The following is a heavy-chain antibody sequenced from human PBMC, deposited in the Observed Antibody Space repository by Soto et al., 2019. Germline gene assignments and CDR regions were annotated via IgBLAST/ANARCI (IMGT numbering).Heavy chain of an antibody. CDR1: GGTLSSYS. V-gene: IGHV1-69*02. J-gene: IGHJ5*02. CDR3: ARTTGRPNSNWFDP. CDR2: LIPFLGRT. Sequence: QLQLIQSGPEVRKPGSSVKVSCKASGGTLSSYSVSWVRQAPGQGLEWMGRLIPFLGRTNYAQNFQGKVTFTADMSTITAYMELNSLRSEDTAVYYCARTTGRPNSNWFDPWGQGTLVIVSS. D-gene: IGHD1-1*01.